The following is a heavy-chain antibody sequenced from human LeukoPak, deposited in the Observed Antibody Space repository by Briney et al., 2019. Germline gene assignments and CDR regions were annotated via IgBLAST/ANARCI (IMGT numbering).Heavy chain of an antibody. CDR2: ISGSGSTT. V-gene: IGHV3-11*04. Sequence: GGSLRLSCAASGFTFSDYYMSWIRQAPGKGLEWVSYISGSGSTTYHADSVKGRFTISRDNAKNSLYLQMNSLRAEDMAVYYCARESGRSADYWGQGTLVTVSS. J-gene: IGHJ4*02. D-gene: IGHD3-10*01. CDR1: GFTFSDYY. CDR3: ARESGRSADY.